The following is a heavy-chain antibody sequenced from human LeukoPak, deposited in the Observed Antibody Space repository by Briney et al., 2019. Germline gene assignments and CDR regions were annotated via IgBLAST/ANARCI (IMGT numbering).Heavy chain of an antibody. Sequence: GASVKVSCKASGYTFTGYYMHWVRQAPGQGLEWMGWINPNSGGTNYAQKFQGRVTMTRDTSISTAYMELSRLRSDDTAVYYCARSPYSGSYYDEYYYYMDVWGKGTTVTVSS. CDR2: INPNSGGT. V-gene: IGHV1-2*02. CDR1: GYTFTGYY. J-gene: IGHJ6*03. CDR3: ARSPYSGSYYDEYYYYMDV. D-gene: IGHD1-26*01.